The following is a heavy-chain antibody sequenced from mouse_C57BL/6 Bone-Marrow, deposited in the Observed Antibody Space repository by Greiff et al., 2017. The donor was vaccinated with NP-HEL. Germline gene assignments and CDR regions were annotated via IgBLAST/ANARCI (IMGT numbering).Heavy chain of an antibody. D-gene: IGHD2-4*01. CDR3: ARHGGGLRWYFDV. CDR2: ISNGGGST. V-gene: IGHV5-12*01. CDR1: GFTFSDYY. Sequence: EVNVVESGGGLVQPGGSLKLSCAASGFTFSDYYMYWVRQTPEKRLEWVAYISNGGGSTYYPDTVKGRFTISRDNAKNTLYLQMSRLKSEDTAMYYCARHGGGLRWYFDVWGTGTTVTVSS. J-gene: IGHJ1*03.